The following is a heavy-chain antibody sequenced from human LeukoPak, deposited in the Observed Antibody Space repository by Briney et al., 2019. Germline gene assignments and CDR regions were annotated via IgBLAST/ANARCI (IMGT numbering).Heavy chain of an antibody. CDR1: GYTFTTYA. CDR2: INAGNGNT. CDR3: ARTTAMVTIFDY. J-gene: IGHJ4*02. D-gene: IGHD5-18*01. Sequence: GASVKVSFKASGYTFTTYAMHWVRQAPGQRLEWMGWINAGNGNTKYSQKFRGRVTITRDTSASTAYMELSSLRSEDTAVYYCARTTAMVTIFDYWGQGTLVTVSS. V-gene: IGHV1-3*01.